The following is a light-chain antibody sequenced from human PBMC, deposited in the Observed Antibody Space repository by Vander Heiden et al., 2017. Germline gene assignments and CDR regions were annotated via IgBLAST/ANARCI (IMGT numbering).Light chain of an antibody. Sequence: EIVLTQSPGTLSLSPGERATLSCRASQRVSSNYLAWYQQKPGQAPRLLIFGASSRATGIPDRFSGSGSGTDFTLSISRLEPEDFAVYYCRQYSSSPYTFGQGTKLDIK. J-gene: IGKJ2*01. CDR3: RQYSSSPYT. V-gene: IGKV3-20*01. CDR1: QRVSSNY. CDR2: GAS.